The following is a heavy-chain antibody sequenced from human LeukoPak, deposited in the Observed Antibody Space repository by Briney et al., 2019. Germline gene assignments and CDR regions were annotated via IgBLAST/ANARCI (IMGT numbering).Heavy chain of an antibody. D-gene: IGHD3-10*01. J-gene: IGHJ6*02. V-gene: IGHV3-33*08. Sequence: PGGSLRLSCAASGFTFSSYGMHWVRQAPGKGLEWVAVIWYGGSNKYYADSVKGRFTISRDNSKNTLYLQMNSLRAEDTAVYYCARDLGGGMVRGVIPYYYGMDVWGQGTTVTVSS. CDR1: GFTFSSYG. CDR3: ARDLGGGMVRGVIPYYYGMDV. CDR2: IWYGGSNK.